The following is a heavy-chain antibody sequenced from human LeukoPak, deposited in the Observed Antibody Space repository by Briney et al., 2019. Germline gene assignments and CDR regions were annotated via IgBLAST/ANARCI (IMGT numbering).Heavy chain of an antibody. J-gene: IGHJ3*02. CDR3: ARHSERWLGAFDI. Sequence: SETLSLTCTVSGGSISSYYWSWIRQPPGKGLEWIGYIYYSGSTNYNPSLKSRVTISVDTSKNQFFLKLSSVTAADTAVYYCARHSERWLGAFDIWGQGTMVTVSS. D-gene: IGHD6-19*01. V-gene: IGHV4-59*08. CDR2: IYYSGST. CDR1: GGSISSYY.